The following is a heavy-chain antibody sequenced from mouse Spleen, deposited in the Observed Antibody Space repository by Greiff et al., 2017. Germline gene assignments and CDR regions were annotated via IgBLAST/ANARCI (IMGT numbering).Heavy chain of an antibody. D-gene: IGHD1-1*01. J-gene: IGHJ4*01. CDR2: ISYDGSN. CDR3: ARDQDYYGGDY. Sequence: EVKLMESGPGLVKPSQSLSLTCSVTGYSITSGYYWNWIRQFPGNKLEWMGYISYDGSNNYNPSLKNRISITRDTSKNQFFLKLNSVTTEDTATYYCARDQDYYGGDYWGQGTSVTVSS. V-gene: IGHV3-6*01. CDR1: GYSITSGYY.